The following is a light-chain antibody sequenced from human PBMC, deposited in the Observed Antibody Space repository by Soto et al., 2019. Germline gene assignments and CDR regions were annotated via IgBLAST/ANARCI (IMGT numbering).Light chain of an antibody. V-gene: IGLV2-14*01. CDR2: EVT. J-gene: IGLJ1*01. CDR1: SRDIGNYNY. CDR3: ASYGRDNTLVV. Sequence: QSVLTQPASVSGSPGQSITISCTGTSRDIGNYNYVSWYQHHPGKAPKLMIYEVTSRPSGVSDRFSGSKSGMTASLTISGLQPEDYADYFCASYGRDNTLVVFGTGTKVAVL.